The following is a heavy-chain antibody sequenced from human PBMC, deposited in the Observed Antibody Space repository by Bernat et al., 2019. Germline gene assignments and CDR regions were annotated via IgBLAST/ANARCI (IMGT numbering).Heavy chain of an antibody. J-gene: IGHJ6*03. CDR1: GGSFSGYY. Sequence: QVQLQQWGAGLLKPSETLSLTCAVYGGSFSGYYWSWIRQPPGKGLEWIGEINHSGSTNYNPSLKSRVTISVDTSKNQFSLKLSSVTAADTAVYYCARGKVHYYYYMDVWGKGTTVTVSS. CDR2: INHSGST. V-gene: IGHV4-34*01. CDR3: ARGKVHYYYYMDV.